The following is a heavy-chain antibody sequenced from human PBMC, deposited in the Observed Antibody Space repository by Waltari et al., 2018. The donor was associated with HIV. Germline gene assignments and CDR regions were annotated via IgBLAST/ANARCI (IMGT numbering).Heavy chain of an antibody. CDR1: GYNFTNYW. V-gene: IGHV5-51*01. J-gene: IGHJ5*02. CDR3: ARRSVSGSANWFDP. D-gene: IGHD2-15*01. Sequence: DVYLVQSGAEVKNSGESLKISCKGSGYNFTNYWIGWVRQMPGKGLEWIGILYPGNSDTRYSPSFQGQVTISADKSISTAYLQWSSVRASDTAMYYCARRSVSGSANWFDPWGRGTLVTVSS. CDR2: LYPGNSDT.